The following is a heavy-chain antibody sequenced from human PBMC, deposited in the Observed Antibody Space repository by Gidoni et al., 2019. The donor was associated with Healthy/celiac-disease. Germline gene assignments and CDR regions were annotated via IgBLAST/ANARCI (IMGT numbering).Heavy chain of an antibody. V-gene: IGHV4-34*01. J-gene: IGHJ4*02. D-gene: IGHD3-10*01. CDR2: INHSGST. CDR1: GGSFSGYY. CDR3: AGAWRFGEPPVGY. Sequence: QVQLQQWGAGLFKPSETLSLTCAVYGGSFSGYYWSWIRQPPGKGLEWIGEINHSGSTNYNPSLKSRVTISVDTSKNQFSLKLSSVTAADTAVYYCAGAWRFGEPPVGYWGQGTLVTVSS.